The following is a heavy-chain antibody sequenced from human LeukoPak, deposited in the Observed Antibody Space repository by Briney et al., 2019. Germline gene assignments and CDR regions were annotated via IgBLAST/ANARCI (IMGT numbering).Heavy chain of an antibody. CDR3: ARDPGRFDDYGDYFFDS. V-gene: IGHV3-74*03. CDR2: INTDGTTT. J-gene: IGHJ4*02. D-gene: IGHD4-17*01. Sequence: GGSLRLSCAASGFIFSSYWMYWVRHAPGKGLLSVSRINTDGTTTMYADSVKGRFTISRDNAKNSLYLQMNSLRAEDTAVYFCARDPGRFDDYGDYFFDSWGQGTLVTVSS. CDR1: GFIFSSYW.